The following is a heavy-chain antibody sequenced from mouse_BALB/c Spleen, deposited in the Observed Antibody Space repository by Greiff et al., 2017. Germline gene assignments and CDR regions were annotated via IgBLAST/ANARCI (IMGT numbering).Heavy chain of an antibody. CDR1: GYTFTSYW. CDR3: TRSGEVRRSMDY. J-gene: IGHJ4*01. CDR2: IYPSDSYT. D-gene: IGHD2-14*01. Sequence: VQLQQSGAELVRPGASVKLSCKASGYTFTSYWINWVKQRPGQGLEWIGNIYPSDSYTNYNQKFKDKATLTVDKSSSTAYMQLSSPTSEDSAVYYCTRSGEVRRSMDYWGQGTSVTVSS. V-gene: IGHV1-69*02.